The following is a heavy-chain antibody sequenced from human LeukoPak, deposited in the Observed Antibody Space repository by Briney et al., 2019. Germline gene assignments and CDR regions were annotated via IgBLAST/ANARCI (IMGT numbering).Heavy chain of an antibody. CDR2: ISAGGSTT. V-gene: IGHV3-23*01. J-gene: IGHJ4*02. CDR3: AKGTISVLDY. Sequence: PGGSLRLSCAASGFTFSSYAMSWVRQAPGKGLEWVSGISAGGSTTFYADSVRGRFTISRDNSKNTLFLQMNSLRAEDAALYYCAKGTISVLDYWGQGTLVT. D-gene: IGHD2-21*01. CDR1: GFTFSSYA.